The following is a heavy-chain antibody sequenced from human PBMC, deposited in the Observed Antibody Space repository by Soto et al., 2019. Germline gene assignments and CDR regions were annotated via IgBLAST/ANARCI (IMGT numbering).Heavy chain of an antibody. CDR1: GYTFTSYY. Sequence: ASVKVSCKASGYTFTSYYVHWVRQAPGQGLEWMGIINPSDGSTSYAQKLQGRVTMTRDTSTSTAYMELRSLRSDDTAVYYCAREAVAGFGWFDPWGQGTLVTVSS. CDR2: INPSDGST. D-gene: IGHD6-19*01. V-gene: IGHV1-46*01. CDR3: AREAVAGFGWFDP. J-gene: IGHJ5*02.